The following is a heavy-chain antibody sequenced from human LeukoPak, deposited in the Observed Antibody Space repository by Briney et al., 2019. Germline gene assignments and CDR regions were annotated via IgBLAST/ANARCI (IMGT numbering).Heavy chain of an antibody. CDR2: INHSGST. CDR1: GGSFSGHY. Sequence: PTETLSLTCAVYGGSFSGHYWSWIRQPPGKGLEWIGEINHSGSTNYNPSLKSRVTISVDTSKNQFSLKLSSVTAADTAVYYCARGGAYCSGGSCPRRRFDYWGQGTLVTVPS. CDR3: ARGGAYCSGGSCPRRRFDY. V-gene: IGHV4-34*01. D-gene: IGHD2-15*01. J-gene: IGHJ4*02.